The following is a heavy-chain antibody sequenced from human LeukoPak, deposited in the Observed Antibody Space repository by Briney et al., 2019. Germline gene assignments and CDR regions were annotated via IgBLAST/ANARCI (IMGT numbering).Heavy chain of an antibody. Sequence: GGSLRLSCAASGFTFSSYAMHWVRQAPGKGLEYVSATSSNGGSTYYANSVKGRFTISRDNSKNTLYLQMGSLRAEDMAVYYCASRGYSYGNAFDIWGQGTMVTVSS. CDR2: TSSNGGST. V-gene: IGHV3-64*01. D-gene: IGHD5-18*01. CDR1: GFTFSSYA. J-gene: IGHJ3*02. CDR3: ASRGYSYGNAFDI.